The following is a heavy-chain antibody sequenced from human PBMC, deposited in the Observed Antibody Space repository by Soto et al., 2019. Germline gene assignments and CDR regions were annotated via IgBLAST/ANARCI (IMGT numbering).Heavy chain of an antibody. V-gene: IGHV3-53*01. J-gene: IGHJ4*02. CDR2: IYSGGST. CDR1: GFTVSSNY. CDR3: ARQTSGWYYFDY. Sequence: GGSLRLSCAASGFTVSSNYMSWVRQAPGKGLEWVSVIYSGGSTYYADSVKGRFTISRDNSKNTLYLQMNSLRAEDTAVYYCARQTSGWYYFDYWGQGTLVTVSS. D-gene: IGHD6-19*01.